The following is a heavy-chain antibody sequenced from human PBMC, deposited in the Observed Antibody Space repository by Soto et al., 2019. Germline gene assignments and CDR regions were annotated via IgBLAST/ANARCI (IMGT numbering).Heavy chain of an antibody. Sequence: AASVKVSCKASGGTFSSYAISWVRQAPGQGLEWMGGIIPIFGTANYAQKFQGRVTITADESTSTAYMELSSLRSEDTAVYFCARYIPGAIAVAGTFDYWGQGTLVTVS. D-gene: IGHD6-19*01. J-gene: IGHJ4*02. CDR2: IIPIFGTA. V-gene: IGHV1-69*13. CDR1: GGTFSSYA. CDR3: ARYIPGAIAVAGTFDY.